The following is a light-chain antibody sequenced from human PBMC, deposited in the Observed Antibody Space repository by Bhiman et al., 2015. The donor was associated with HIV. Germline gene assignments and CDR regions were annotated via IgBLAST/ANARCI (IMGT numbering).Light chain of an antibody. J-gene: IGLJ3*02. CDR3: SAWDDSLNGWV. CDR1: SSNIGSNT. CDR2: SNN. Sequence: LTQPPSASGTPGQRVTISCSGTSSNIGSNTVNWYQQLPGTAPKLLIYSNNQRPSGVPNRFSGSKSGTSASLAISGLQSGDETDYYCSAWDDSLNGWVFGGGTKLTVL. V-gene: IGLV1-44*01.